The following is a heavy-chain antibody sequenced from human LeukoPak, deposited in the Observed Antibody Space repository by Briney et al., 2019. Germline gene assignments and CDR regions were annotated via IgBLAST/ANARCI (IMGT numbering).Heavy chain of an antibody. CDR1: GFTFGDYA. CDR3: TREGPRYFDWLFDY. CDR2: IRSKAYGGTT. V-gene: IGHV3-49*03. D-gene: IGHD3-9*01. J-gene: IGHJ4*02. Sequence: GGSLRLSCTASGFTFGDYAMSWFRQAPGKGLEWVGFIRSKAYGGTTEYAASVKGRFTISRDDSKSIAYLQMNSLKTEDTAVYYCTREGPRYFDWLFDYWGQGTLVTVSS.